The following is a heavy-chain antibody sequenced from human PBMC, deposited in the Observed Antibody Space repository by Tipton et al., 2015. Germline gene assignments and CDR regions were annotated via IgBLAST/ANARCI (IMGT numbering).Heavy chain of an antibody. CDR3: ARSRYTVTPDS. Sequence: TLSLTCAVSAYSISTDYYWVWIRQPPGKGLEWIGTISHGGNTFHNPSLRSRVIISVDTSKNQISLTVTSVAAADTAVYYCARSRYTVTPDSWGQGTLVTVSS. J-gene: IGHJ4*02. CDR1: AYSISTDYY. D-gene: IGHD4-17*01. V-gene: IGHV4-38-2*01. CDR2: ISHGGNT.